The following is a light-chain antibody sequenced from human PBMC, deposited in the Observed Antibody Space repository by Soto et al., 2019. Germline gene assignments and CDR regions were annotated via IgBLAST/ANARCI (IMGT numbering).Light chain of an antibody. CDR2: GAP. CDR1: QSVSSD. Sequence: EIVMTQSPATLSVSPGERATLSCRASQSVSSDLAWYQQKPGQAPRLLIYGAPTRATDIPATFSGSGSGTEFTLTISSLQSEDFAVYYCQQYNNWPPVTFGGGTKVDIK. V-gene: IGKV3-15*01. CDR3: QQYNNWPPVT. J-gene: IGKJ4*01.